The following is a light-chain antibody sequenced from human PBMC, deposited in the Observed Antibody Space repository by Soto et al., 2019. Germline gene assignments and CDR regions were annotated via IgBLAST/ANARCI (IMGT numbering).Light chain of an antibody. CDR3: AACDDILNGVV. J-gene: IGLJ2*01. CDR2: SNN. CDR1: SSNIVSNT. V-gene: IGLV1-44*01. Sequence: QSVLTQPPSASGTPGQRVTISCSGSSSNIVSNTVNWYQQLPGTAPKLLIYSNNKRPSGVPDRFSGSKSGTSAALAISGLQSEDEADYYCAACDDILNGVVFCGGTKLTVL.